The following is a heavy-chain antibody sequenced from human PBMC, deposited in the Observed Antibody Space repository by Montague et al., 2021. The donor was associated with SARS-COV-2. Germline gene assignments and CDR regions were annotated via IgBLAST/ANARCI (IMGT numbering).Heavy chain of an antibody. Sequence: TLSLTCTVSGASLNNGGYYWSWVRQHPGKGLEWIGNIFHSGSTHFNPSLKSRITMSADTSTNQFSLHLSSVTAADTAVYFCARVGFYTESYYDYWGRGTLVTVSA. CDR3: ARVGFYTESYYDY. CDR1: GASLNNGGYY. D-gene: IGHD1-26*01. J-gene: IGHJ4*02. V-gene: IGHV4-31*03. CDR2: IFHSGST.